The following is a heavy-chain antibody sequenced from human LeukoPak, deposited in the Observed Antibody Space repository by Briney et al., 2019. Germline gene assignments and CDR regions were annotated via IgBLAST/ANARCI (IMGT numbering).Heavy chain of an antibody. CDR1: GFTFSNYW. D-gene: IGHD3-3*01. CDR3: ARHFGVVTKGVYYYYYGLDV. Sequence: GGSPRLSCAASGFTFSNYWMTWVRQAPGKGLEWVANIKQDGSEKYYVDSVKGRFTISRDNAENSLYLQMNSLRAEDTAVYYCARHFGVVTKGVYYYYYGLDVWGQGTTVTVSS. V-gene: IGHV3-7*02. CDR2: IKQDGSEK. J-gene: IGHJ6*02.